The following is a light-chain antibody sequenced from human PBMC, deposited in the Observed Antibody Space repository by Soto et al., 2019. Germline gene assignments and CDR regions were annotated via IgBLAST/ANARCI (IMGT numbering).Light chain of an antibody. V-gene: IGKV3-20*01. CDR2: GAS. CDR1: QSLSSSY. J-gene: IGKJ4*01. CDR3: QQYGNSPPT. Sequence: EIVLTQSPGTLSSSPGERATLSCRASQSLSSSYLAWYQQRPGQAPRLLIYGASSRATGIPERFSGSGSATDFTLTISRLEPEDFAVYHCQQYGNSPPTFGGGTKVEI.